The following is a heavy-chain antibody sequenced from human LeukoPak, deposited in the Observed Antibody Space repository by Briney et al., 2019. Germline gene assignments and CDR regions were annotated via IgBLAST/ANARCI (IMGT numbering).Heavy chain of an antibody. J-gene: IGHJ3*02. D-gene: IGHD6-13*01. V-gene: IGHV3-23*01. Sequence: PGGSLRLSCAASGFTFSSYAMSWVRQAPGKGLEWVSAISGSGGSTYYTDSVKGRFTISRHNSKNSLYLQMNSLRAEDTAVYYCARDFSWYNAFDIWGQGTMVTVSS. CDR3: ARDFSWYNAFDI. CDR1: GFTFSSYA. CDR2: ISGSGGST.